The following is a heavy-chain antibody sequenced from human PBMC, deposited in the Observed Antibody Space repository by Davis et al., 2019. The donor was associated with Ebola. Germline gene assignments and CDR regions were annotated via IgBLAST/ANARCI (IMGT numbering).Heavy chain of an antibody. CDR2: IRTKANNYAT. CDR3: SMTTVTTANSVDY. J-gene: IGHJ4*02. Sequence: GESLKISCAASGFTFSDSAVHWVRQASGKGLEWVGRIRTKANNYATAYAASVKGRFTISRDDSKNTAYLQMNSLKTEDTAVYYCSMTTVTTANSVDYWGQGTLVTVSS. CDR1: GFTFSDSA. V-gene: IGHV3-73*01. D-gene: IGHD4-17*01.